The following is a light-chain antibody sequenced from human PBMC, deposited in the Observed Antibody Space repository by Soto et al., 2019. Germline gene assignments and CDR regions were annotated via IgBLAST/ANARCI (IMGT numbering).Light chain of an antibody. CDR3: QQYASSPLT. J-gene: IGKJ4*01. V-gene: IGKV3-20*01. Sequence: EIVLTQSPGTLSLSPGERATLSCRASQSVGRNYLAWYQQKPGQAPRLLIHGASNRATGIPDRFSGSGSGTDFTLTISRLEPEDFVVYYCQQYASSPLTFGGGTKVEIK. CDR2: GAS. CDR1: QSVGRNY.